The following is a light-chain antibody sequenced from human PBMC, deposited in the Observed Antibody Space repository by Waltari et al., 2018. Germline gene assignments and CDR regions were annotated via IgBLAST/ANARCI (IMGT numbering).Light chain of an antibody. J-gene: IGLJ7*01. V-gene: IGLV1-51*02. CDR1: SSNIGNNY. Sequence: QSVLTQPPSVSAAPGQRVTISCSGGSSNIGNNYVSCYRQFPGTAPKLLIYENTERPEGIPCRFSGSKSGTSATLDITGLQAGDEAEYYCGTWDSSLSGAVFGGGTHLTVL. CDR2: ENT. CDR3: GTWDSSLSGAV.